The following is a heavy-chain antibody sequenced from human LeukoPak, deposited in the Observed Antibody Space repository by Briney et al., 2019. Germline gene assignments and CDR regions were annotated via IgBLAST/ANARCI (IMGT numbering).Heavy chain of an antibody. J-gene: IGHJ4*02. Sequence: GGSLRLSCAASGFTFSSYAMSWVRQAPEKGLEWVSAISGSGGSTYYAGSVKGRFTISRDNSKNTLYLQMNSLRAEDTAVYYCAKVGRGEAAADTEPDYWGQGTLVTVSS. CDR3: AKVGRGEAAADTEPDY. V-gene: IGHV3-23*01. D-gene: IGHD6-13*01. CDR2: ISGSGGST. CDR1: GFTFSSYA.